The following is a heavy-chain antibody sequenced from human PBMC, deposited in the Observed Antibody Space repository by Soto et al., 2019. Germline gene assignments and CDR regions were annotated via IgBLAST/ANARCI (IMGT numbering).Heavy chain of an antibody. CDR1: GGSISSYY. Sequence: QVQLQESGPGLVKPSETLSLTCTVSGGSISSYYWSWIRQSPGKGLEWIGYIYYSGSTNYNPSLKSRVTISVDTSKNQFSLKLSSVTAADTAVYYCATHGDYVDYWGQGTLVTVSS. V-gene: IGHV4-59*01. CDR2: IYYSGST. J-gene: IGHJ4*02. D-gene: IGHD4-17*01. CDR3: ATHGDYVDY.